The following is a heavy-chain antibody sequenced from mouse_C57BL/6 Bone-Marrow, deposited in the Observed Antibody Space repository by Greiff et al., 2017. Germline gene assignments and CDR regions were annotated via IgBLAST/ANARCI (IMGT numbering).Heavy chain of an antibody. Sequence: EVQLVESGGGLVQPGGSLKLSCAASGFTFSDYYMYWVRQTPEKRLEWVAYISNGGGSTYYPDTVKGRFTISRANAKNTLYLQMSRLKSEDTAMYYCAREDMITTRDYYAMDYWGQGTSVTVSS. CDR2: ISNGGGST. CDR3: AREDMITTRDYYAMDY. J-gene: IGHJ4*01. V-gene: IGHV5-12*01. D-gene: IGHD2-4*01. CDR1: GFTFSDYY.